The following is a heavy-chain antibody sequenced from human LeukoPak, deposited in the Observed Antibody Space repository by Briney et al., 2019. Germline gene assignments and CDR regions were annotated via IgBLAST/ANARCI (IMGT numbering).Heavy chain of an antibody. CDR3: ARDREGATDY. D-gene: IGHD1-26*01. Sequence: PGGSLRLSCAASGFTFSSYAMHWVRQAPGKGLEYVSAISSNGGSTYYANSVKGRFTISRDNSKNTLYLQMGSLRAEDMAVYYCARDREGATDYWGQGTLVTASS. J-gene: IGHJ4*02. CDR1: GFTFSSYA. CDR2: ISSNGGST. V-gene: IGHV3-64*01.